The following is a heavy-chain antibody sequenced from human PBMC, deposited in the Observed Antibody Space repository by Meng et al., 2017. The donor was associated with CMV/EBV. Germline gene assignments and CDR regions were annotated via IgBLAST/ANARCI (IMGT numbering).Heavy chain of an antibody. D-gene: IGHD3-3*01. J-gene: IGHJ6*02. CDR2: IKQDGSEK. Sequence: GESLKISCAASGFTFSSYWMSWVRQAPGKGLEWVANIKQDGSEKYYVDSVKGRFTISRDNAKNSLYLQMNSPRAEDTAVYYCARDTGYYSGPGVYYYYGMDVWGQGTTVTVSS. CDR3: ARDTGYYSGPGVYYYYGMDV. V-gene: IGHV3-7*01. CDR1: GFTFSSYW.